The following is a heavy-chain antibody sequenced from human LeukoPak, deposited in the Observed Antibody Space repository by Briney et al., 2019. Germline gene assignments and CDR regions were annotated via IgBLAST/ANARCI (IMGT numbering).Heavy chain of an antibody. CDR1: GFIFSSYW. Sequence: GGSLRLSCAASGFIFSSYWMSWVRQAPGKGLEWVANINQDGSEKYYVDSVKGRFTISRDSAKSSLFLQMNSLRADDTAVYYCARDHAFSYYYYYMDVWGKGTTVTVSS. CDR3: ARDHAFSYYYYYMDV. J-gene: IGHJ6*03. V-gene: IGHV3-7*01. CDR2: INQDGSEK. D-gene: IGHD3-3*01.